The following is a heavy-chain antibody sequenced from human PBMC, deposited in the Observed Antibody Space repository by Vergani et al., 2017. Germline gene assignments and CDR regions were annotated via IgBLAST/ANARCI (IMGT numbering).Heavy chain of an antibody. V-gene: IGHV3-74*01. CDR1: VFTFSSYW. D-gene: IGHD5-24*01. CDR2: INSDGSST. Sequence: EVQLVESGGGLVQPGGSLRLSCAASVFTFSSYWMHWVRQAPGKGLVWVSRINSDGSSTSYADSVKGRFTISRDNAKNTLYLQMNSLRAEDTAVYYCARDERWLQVDMDVWGKGTTVTVSS. CDR3: ARDERWLQVDMDV. J-gene: IGHJ6*03.